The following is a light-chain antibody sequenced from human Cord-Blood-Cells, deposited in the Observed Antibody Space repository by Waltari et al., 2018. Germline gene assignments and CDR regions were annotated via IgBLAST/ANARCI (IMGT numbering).Light chain of an antibody. J-gene: IGLJ2*01. CDR1: RSAVGIYNL. Sequence: QSALTQPASVSGSPGQSITIPCTGTRSAVGIYNLVSWYQQHPGKAPKLTIYEVSKRPSGVATRFSGSKSGNTASLTISGLQAEDEADYYCCSYAGSSTLVFGGGTKLTVL. V-gene: IGLV2-23*02. CDR2: EVS. CDR3: CSYAGSSTLV.